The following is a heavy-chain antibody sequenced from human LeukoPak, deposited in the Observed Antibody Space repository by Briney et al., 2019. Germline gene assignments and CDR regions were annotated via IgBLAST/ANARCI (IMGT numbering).Heavy chain of an antibody. CDR3: ARAPEMYYYGSGSSFDY. Sequence: PSETLSLTCAVYGGSFSGYYWSWIRQPPGKGLEWIGEINHSGSTNYNPSLKSRVTISVDTSKNQFSLKLSSVTAADTAVYYCARAPEMYYYGSGSSFDYWGQGTLVTVSS. J-gene: IGHJ4*02. D-gene: IGHD3-10*01. CDR1: GGSFSGYY. V-gene: IGHV4-34*01. CDR2: INHSGST.